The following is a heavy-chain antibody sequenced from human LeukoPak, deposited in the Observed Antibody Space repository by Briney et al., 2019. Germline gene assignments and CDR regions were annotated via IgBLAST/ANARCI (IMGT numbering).Heavy chain of an antibody. CDR1: GYTFTSYG. CDR3: ARRGYGGHSQGAADY. CDR2: ISAYNGNT. D-gene: IGHD4-23*01. V-gene: IGHV1-18*01. Sequence: ASVKVSCKASGYTFTSYGFSWVRQAPGQGLEWMGWISAYNGNTNYAQKLQGRVTMTTDTSTSTAYMELRSLRSDDTAVYYCARRGYGGHSQGAADYWGQGTLVTVSS. J-gene: IGHJ4*02.